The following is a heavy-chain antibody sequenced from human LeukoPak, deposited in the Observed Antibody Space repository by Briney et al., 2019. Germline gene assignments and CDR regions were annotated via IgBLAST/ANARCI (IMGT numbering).Heavy chain of an antibody. D-gene: IGHD5-24*01. CDR3: ARGGGDGYNHDYYYGMDV. CDR1: GGTFSSYA. V-gene: IGHV1-69*13. J-gene: IGHJ6*02. Sequence: ASVKVSCKASGGTFSSYAISWVRQAPGQGLEWMGGIVPIFGTANYAQKFQGRVTITADESTSTAYMELSSLRSEDTAVYYCARGGGDGYNHDYYYGMDVWGQGTTVTVSS. CDR2: IVPIFGTA.